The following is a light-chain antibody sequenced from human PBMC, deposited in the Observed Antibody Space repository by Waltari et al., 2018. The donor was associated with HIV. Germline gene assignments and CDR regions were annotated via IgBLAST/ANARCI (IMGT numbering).Light chain of an antibody. CDR3: QQFDTSPPNT. CDR1: QSLDRSNF. CDR2: GAS. V-gene: IGKV3-20*01. J-gene: IGKJ2*01. Sequence: EIVLTQSTGTLSLSPGETATLSCRASQSLDRSNFLAWYQQKPGQAPRLLIYGASSRATGIPDRFSGSGSRTDFTLTISGLEPEDFAVYYCQQFDTSPPNTFGQGTKLEIK.